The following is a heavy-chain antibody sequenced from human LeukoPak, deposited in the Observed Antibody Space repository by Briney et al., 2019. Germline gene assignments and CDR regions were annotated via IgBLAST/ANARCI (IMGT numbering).Heavy chain of an antibody. CDR1: GFTFNTYT. D-gene: IGHD1-26*01. Sequence: GGSPRLSCAASGFTFNTYTMNWVRQAPGKGLEWVSYISSSGSTIYYADSVKGRFTISRDNAKNSLYLQMNSLRAEDTAVYYCARDRPGTDYWGQGTLVTVSS. CDR2: ISSSGSTI. V-gene: IGHV3-48*04. J-gene: IGHJ4*02. CDR3: ARDRPGTDY.